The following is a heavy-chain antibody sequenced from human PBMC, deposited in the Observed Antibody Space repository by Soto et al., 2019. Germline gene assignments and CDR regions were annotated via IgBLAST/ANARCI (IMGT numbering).Heavy chain of an antibody. CDR3: TRGSNSGSVY. D-gene: IGHD1-7*01. J-gene: IGHJ4*02. V-gene: IGHV1-69*06. CDR1: GDTFSDYP. CDR2: LTPILVTI. Sequence: QVQLVQSEAAVEKPGSSVKVSCKASGDTFSDYPVHWVRQAPGQGLEWMGGLTPILVTINYAEECQGRVPIPADTSRTKAYMELRSLTTDDAAVYYCTRGSNSGSVYCGQGTRVIVSS.